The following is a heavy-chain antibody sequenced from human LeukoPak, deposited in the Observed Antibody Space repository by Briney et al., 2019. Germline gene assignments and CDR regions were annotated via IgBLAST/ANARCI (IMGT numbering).Heavy chain of an antibody. CDR1: GFTFDDYA. D-gene: IGHD3-22*01. CDR3: ARALHDSSGYYFDY. Sequence: GRSLRLSCAASGFTFDDYAMHWVRQAPGKGLEWVSSISNSSPNIYYADSVKGRFTISRDSAKDSLFLQMNSLRAEDTAVYYCARALHDSSGYYFDYWGQGTLVTVSS. J-gene: IGHJ4*02. CDR2: ISNSSPNI. V-gene: IGHV3-21*01.